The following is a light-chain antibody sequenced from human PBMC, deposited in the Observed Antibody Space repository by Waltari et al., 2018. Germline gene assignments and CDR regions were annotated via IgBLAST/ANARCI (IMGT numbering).Light chain of an antibody. Sequence: DIQMTQSPSSLSASVVDRVTITCRASQGISNYLDWYQQKPGKLPNLLIYAASTLQSGVPSRFSGSGSGTDFTLTISSLQPEDVATYYCQSYNSALMYTFGQGTKLDIK. CDR3: QSYNSALMYT. J-gene: IGKJ2*01. CDR1: QGISNY. V-gene: IGKV1-27*01. CDR2: AAS.